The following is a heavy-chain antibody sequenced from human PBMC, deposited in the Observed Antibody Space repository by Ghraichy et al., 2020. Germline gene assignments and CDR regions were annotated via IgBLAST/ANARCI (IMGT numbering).Heavy chain of an antibody. Sequence: GESLNISCAASGFTFSSYAMSWVRQAPGKGLEWVSAISGSGGSTYYADSVKGRFTISRDNSKNTLYLQMNSLRAEDTAVYYCAKDLLYSGYDWGDYFDYWGQGTLVTVSS. D-gene: IGHD5-12*01. CDR2: ISGSGGST. J-gene: IGHJ4*02. CDR1: GFTFSSYA. CDR3: AKDLLYSGYDWGDYFDY. V-gene: IGHV3-23*01.